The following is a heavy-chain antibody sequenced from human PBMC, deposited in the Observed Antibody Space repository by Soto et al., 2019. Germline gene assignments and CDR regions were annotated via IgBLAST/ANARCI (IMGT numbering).Heavy chain of an antibody. CDR1: GFTFSNFA. J-gene: IGHJ4*02. V-gene: IGHV3-30*18. CDR2: TSSDGRRK. D-gene: IGHD3-10*01. CDR3: AKTFLPRDSWELFDY. Sequence: QVQLVESGGGVVQPGRSLRLSCAASGFTFSNFAMHWVRQAPGRGLDWVAMTSSDGRRKEYAESVKGRFTISRDSATNTLYLQMSSLSAEDTAVYYCAKTFLPRDSWELFDYWGQGTLVTVSS.